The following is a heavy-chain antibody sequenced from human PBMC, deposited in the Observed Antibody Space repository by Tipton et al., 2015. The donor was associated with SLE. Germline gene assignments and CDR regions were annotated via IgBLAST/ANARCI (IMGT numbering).Heavy chain of an antibody. D-gene: IGHD1-26*01. CDR3: ANQNGNYYF. CDR1: GGSFSGYY. Sequence: TLSLTCAVYGGSFSGYYWSWIRQPPGKGLEWIGEVSHRGTTNYNPSPDSRVTISLDRFNNQFTLKMTSVTAADTAVYYCANQNGNYYFWGQGNLVTVSS. V-gene: IGHV4-34*01. CDR2: VSHRGTT. J-gene: IGHJ4*02.